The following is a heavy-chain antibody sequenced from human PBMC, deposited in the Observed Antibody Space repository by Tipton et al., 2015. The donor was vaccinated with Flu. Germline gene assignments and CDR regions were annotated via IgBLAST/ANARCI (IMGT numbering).Heavy chain of an antibody. CDR2: IQYSGHT. J-gene: IGHJ4*02. D-gene: IGHD3-10*01. V-gene: IGHV4-59*01. CDR3: ARHVDRSWMLEF. Sequence: LRLSCSVSGGSINSSYWSWIRQSPGKGLEWIGNIQYSGHTNYNPSLKSRVTIAVDTSKNQFSLQLSSVAAADTAVYYCARHVDRSWMLEFWDQGTLVTVSS. CDR1: GGSINSSY.